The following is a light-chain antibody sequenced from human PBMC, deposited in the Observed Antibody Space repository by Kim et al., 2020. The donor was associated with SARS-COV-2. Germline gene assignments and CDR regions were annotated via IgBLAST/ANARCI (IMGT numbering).Light chain of an antibody. CDR3: GTWDSSLSAAV. CDR2: DNN. V-gene: IGLV1-51*01. Sequence: GQKVTISCSGSSTNMGNNDVYWYQQLPGTAPKVLIYDNNKRPSGIPDRFSGSKSGTSATLGITGLQTGDEADYYCGTWDSSLSAAVFGGGTQLTVL. J-gene: IGLJ7*01. CDR1: STNMGNND.